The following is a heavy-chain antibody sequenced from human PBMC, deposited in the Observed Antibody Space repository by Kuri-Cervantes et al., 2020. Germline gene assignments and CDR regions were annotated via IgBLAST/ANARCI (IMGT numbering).Heavy chain of an antibody. J-gene: IGHJ6*02. CDR3: ARGSDSSSWYWGTGYYYYYGMDV. D-gene: IGHD6-13*01. V-gene: IGHV3-53*05. Sequence: GESLKISCAASGFTVSSDYMSWVRQAPKKGLEWVSVIYSGGNTYYADSVKGRFTISRDNSKNTLYLQMNSLGAEDTAVYYCARGSDSSSWYWGTGYYYYYGMDVWGQGTTVTVSS. CDR2: IYSGGNT. CDR1: GFTVSSDY.